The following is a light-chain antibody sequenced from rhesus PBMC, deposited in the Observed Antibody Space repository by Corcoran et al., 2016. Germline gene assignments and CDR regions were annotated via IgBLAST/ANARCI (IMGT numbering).Light chain of an antibody. J-gene: IGLJ1*01. CDR1: SSDIGGSNR. Sequence: QAAPTKSPSVSGSPGQSVTISCLGTSSDIGGSNRVSRYQLHPGKAPKVLIYEVIRRPSGVSDRFSGSKSGNTASLTISGLQVEDEADYYCSSYVTVNTFTFVSGTRLTVL. CDR2: EVI. CDR3: SSYVTVNTFT. V-gene: IGLV2-13*03.